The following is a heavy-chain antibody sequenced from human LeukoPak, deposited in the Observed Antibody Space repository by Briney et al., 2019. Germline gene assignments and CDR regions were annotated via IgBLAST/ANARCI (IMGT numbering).Heavy chain of an antibody. CDR1: GFTFSSYS. D-gene: IGHD6-6*01. V-gene: IGHV3-48*01. Sequence: PGGSLRLSCAASGFTFSSYSMNWVRQAPGKGLEWVSYISSSSSTIYYADSVKGRFTISRYNAKNSLYLQMNSLRAEDTAVYYCAREFPLDGIAARRGIGLLDYWGQGTLVTVPS. J-gene: IGHJ4*02. CDR2: ISSSSSTI. CDR3: AREFPLDGIAARRGIGLLDY.